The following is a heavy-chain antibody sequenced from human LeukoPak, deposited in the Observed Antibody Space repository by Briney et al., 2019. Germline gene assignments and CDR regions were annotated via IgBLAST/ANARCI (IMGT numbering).Heavy chain of an antibody. V-gene: IGHV4-59*01. CDR2: IYYSGST. D-gene: IGHD4-17*01. CDR1: PGSPSREK. Sequence: ETLPPSPTGPPGSPSREKGGRFGGPPWEKKKKIGYIYYSGSTKYTPSLESRVTMSVDTSKTQSSLKLSSVTAADTAVYYCARTDGDDAFDIWGQGTMVTVSS. J-gene: IGHJ3*02. CDR3: ARTDGDDAFDI.